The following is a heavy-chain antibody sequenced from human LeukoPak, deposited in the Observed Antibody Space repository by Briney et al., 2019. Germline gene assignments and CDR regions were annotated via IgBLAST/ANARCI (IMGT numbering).Heavy chain of an antibody. CDR2: IYYSGST. CDR3: ASGDNDPLFDY. D-gene: IGHD1-1*01. CDR1: GVSVNSGGFS. Sequence: SETLSLTCAVSGVSVNSGGFSWTWIRRPPGKGLEWIGSIYYSGSTYYNPSLKGRVTISLVTSKNQFSLKLSSVTAADTAIYYCASGDNDPLFDYWGQGTLVTVSS. V-gene: IGHV4-31*11. J-gene: IGHJ4*02.